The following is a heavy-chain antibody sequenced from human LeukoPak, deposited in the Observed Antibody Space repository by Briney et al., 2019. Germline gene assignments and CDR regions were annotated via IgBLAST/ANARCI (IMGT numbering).Heavy chain of an antibody. D-gene: IGHD6-19*01. CDR3: ARSKVVGSGWYGDFDY. V-gene: IGHV3-23*01. J-gene: IGHJ4*02. Sequence: PGGSLRLSCAASGFTFSSYAMSWVRQAPGKGLEWVSAISGSGGSTYYADSVKGRFTISRDNSKNTLYLQMNSLRAEDTAVYYCARSKVVGSGWYGDFDYWGQGTLVTVSS. CDR1: GFTFSSYA. CDR2: ISGSGGST.